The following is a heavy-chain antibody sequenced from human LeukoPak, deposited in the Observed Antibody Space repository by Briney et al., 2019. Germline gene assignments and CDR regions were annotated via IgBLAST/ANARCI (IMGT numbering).Heavy chain of an antibody. V-gene: IGHV4-30-4*01. D-gene: IGHD3-22*01. CDR1: GGSISSGDYY. CDR2: IYYSGST. Sequence: SQTLSLTCTVSGGSISSGDYYWSWIRQPPGKGLEWIGYIYYSGSTYYNPSLKSRVTISVDTSKNQFSLKLSSVIAADTAVYYCARRDYYDSSGYSIWGHGTLVTVSS. CDR3: ARRDYYDSSGYSI. J-gene: IGHJ4*01.